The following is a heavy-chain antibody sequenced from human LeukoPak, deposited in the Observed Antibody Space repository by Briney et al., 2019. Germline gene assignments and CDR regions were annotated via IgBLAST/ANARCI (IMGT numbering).Heavy chain of an antibody. CDR1: GYTFTSYG. D-gene: IGHD3-22*01. CDR3: AGTSGNYYDSSGSFDY. Sequence: GASVKVSCKASGYTFTSYGISWVRQAPGQGLEWMGWISAYNGNTNYAQKLQGRVTMTTDTSTSTAYMELRSLRSDDTAVYYCAGTSGNYYDSSGSFDYWGQGTLVTVSS. J-gene: IGHJ4*02. CDR2: ISAYNGNT. V-gene: IGHV1-18*01.